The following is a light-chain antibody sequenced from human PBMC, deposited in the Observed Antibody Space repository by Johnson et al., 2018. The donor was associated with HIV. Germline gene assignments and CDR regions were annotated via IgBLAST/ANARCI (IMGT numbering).Light chain of an antibody. J-gene: IGLJ1*01. CDR3: GTWETSPIPYYV. CDR1: SSNIGNNY. Sequence: QSVLTQPPSVSAAPGQKVTISCSASSSNIGNNYVSWYQQLPGTAPKLLIYENNKRPSGIPDRFSGSRSGTSATLTITGLQTGDEATYYCGTWETSPIPYYVFGIGTKVTVL. CDR2: ENN. V-gene: IGLV1-51*02.